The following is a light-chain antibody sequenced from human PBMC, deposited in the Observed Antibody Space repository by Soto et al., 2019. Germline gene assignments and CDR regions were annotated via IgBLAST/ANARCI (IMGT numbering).Light chain of an antibody. Sequence: QSVLTQPPSVSGSPGQSVTISCTGTSSDVGSYNRVSWYQQPPGTAPKLMIYQVSHRPSGVPDRFSGSKSGNTASLTISGLQAEDEADYYFSSYTSSSTWVFGGGTKLTVL. V-gene: IGLV2-18*02. J-gene: IGLJ3*02. CDR2: QVS. CDR1: SSDVGSYNR. CDR3: SSYTSSSTWV.